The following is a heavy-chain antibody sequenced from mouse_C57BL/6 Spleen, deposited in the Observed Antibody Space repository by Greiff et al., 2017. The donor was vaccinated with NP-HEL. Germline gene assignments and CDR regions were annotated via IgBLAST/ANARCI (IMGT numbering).Heavy chain of an antibody. V-gene: IGHV10-1*01. CDR1: GFSFNTYA. CDR2: IRSKSNNYAT. Sequence: DVMLVESGGGLVQPKGSLKLSCAASGFSFNTYAMNWVRQAPGKGLEWVARIRSKSNNYATYYADSVKDRFTISRDDSESMLYLQMNNLKTEDTAMYYCVRHRGLTGTWDHAMDYWGQGTSVTVSS. CDR3: VRHRGLTGTWDHAMDY. D-gene: IGHD4-1*01. J-gene: IGHJ4*01.